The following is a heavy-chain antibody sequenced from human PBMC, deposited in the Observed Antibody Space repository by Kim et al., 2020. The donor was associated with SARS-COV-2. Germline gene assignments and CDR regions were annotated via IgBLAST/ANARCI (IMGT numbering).Heavy chain of an antibody. CDR1: GFALSNAW. D-gene: IGHD2-2*02. Sequence: GGSLRLSCAASGFALSNAWMNWVRQAPGKGLEWVGRIKSKFSGGTVDYAAPVKGRLIISRDDSENIVYLQMNSLKTEDTAVYYCITDKIPNWGQGTLVTVSS. V-gene: IGHV3-15*01. CDR3: ITDKIPN. J-gene: IGHJ4*02. CDR2: IKSKFSGGTV.